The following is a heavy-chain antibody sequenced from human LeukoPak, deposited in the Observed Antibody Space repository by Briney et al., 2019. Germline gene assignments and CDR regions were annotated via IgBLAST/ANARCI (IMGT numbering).Heavy chain of an antibody. D-gene: IGHD6-13*01. CDR2: INTDTGNP. CDR1: GYTFTTYA. Sequence: ASVKVSCKASGYTFTTYAMHWVRQAPGQGLEWMGWINTDTGNPSYAQGFAGRFVFSLDTSVSTAYLQISSLKAEDTAVYYCARVWAAAGFFYHFDYWGQGSLVTVSS. CDR3: ARVWAAAGFFYHFDY. J-gene: IGHJ4*02. V-gene: IGHV7-4-1*02.